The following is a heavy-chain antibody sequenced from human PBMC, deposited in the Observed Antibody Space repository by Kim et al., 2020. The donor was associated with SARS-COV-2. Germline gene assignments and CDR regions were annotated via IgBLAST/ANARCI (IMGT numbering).Heavy chain of an antibody. V-gene: IGHV4-31*03. J-gene: IGHJ3*02. CDR1: GGSISSGGYY. D-gene: IGHD5-12*01. Sequence: SETLSLTCTVSGGSISSGGYYWSWIRQHPGKGLEWIGYIYYSGSTYYNPSLKSRVTISVDTSKNQFSLKLSSVTAADTAVYYCARDPNSGYDSDDAFDIWGQGTMVTVSS. CDR2: IYYSGST. CDR3: ARDPNSGYDSDDAFDI.